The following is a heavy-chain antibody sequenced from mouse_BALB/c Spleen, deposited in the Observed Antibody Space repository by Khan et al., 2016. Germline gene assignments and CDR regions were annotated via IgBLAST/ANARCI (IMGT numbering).Heavy chain of an antibody. J-gene: IGHJ1*01. CDR1: GFPITSGYY. V-gene: IGHV12-3*02. CDR2: ITHSGET. CDR3: AGDSDRYWYLDG. Sequence: VQLQESGPGLVKPSQSLFLACSITGFPITSGYYWIWIRQSPGKPLEWMGYITHSGETFYNPSLQSPISITRETSKNQFFLQLNSVTTEDTAMYYCAGDSDRYWYLDGWGAGTTVTVSS.